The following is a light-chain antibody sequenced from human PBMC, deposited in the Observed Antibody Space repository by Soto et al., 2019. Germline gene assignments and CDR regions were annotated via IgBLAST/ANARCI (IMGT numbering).Light chain of an antibody. Sequence: DIVLTPSQGILSLYPGVRAPHSCLASQSVSYDSLAWYQQKPGRAPRLLIYGASSRATGIPDRFSGSGSGTDFTLTISRLEPEDFAVYFCQQYGSSPVTFGQGTRLEIK. J-gene: IGKJ5*01. V-gene: IGKV3-20*01. CDR2: GAS. CDR1: QSVSYDS. CDR3: QQYGSSPVT.